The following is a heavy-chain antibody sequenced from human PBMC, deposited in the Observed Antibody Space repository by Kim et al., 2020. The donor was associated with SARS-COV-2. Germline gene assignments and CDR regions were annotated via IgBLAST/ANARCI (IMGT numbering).Heavy chain of an antibody. CDR3: ARGEGYYYYYGMDV. Sequence: PPLKSRVTISVDTSKNQFSLKLSSVTAADTAVYYCARGEGYYYYYGMDVWGQGTTVTVSS. J-gene: IGHJ6*02. V-gene: IGHV4-59*09.